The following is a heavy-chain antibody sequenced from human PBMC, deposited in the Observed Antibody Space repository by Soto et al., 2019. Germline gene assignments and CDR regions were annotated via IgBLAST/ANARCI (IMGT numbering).Heavy chain of an antibody. CDR3: AADSRYCSGGNCEDY. D-gene: IGHD2-15*01. CDR2: IVVGSGHT. J-gene: IGHJ4*02. CDR1: GFTFTSSA. V-gene: IGHV1-58*02. Sequence: QMQLVQSGPEVKKPGTSVKVSCKASGFTFTSSAMQWVRQARGQRLEWIGWIVVGSGHTNYAQKFQERVTITRDMSXXTAYVELSSLRSEDTAVYYCAADSRYCSGGNCEDYWGQGTLVTVSS.